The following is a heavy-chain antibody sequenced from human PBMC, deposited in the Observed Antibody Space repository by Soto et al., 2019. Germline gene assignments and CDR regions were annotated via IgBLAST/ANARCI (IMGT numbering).Heavy chain of an antibody. V-gene: IGHV3-30-3*01. J-gene: IGHJ4*02. CDR2: ISYDGSNK. D-gene: IGHD3-22*01. CDR1: GFTFSSYA. CDR3: ARETGDSSGYHYDAFDY. Sequence: GGSLRLSCAASGFTFSSYAMHWVRQAPGKGLEWVSVISYDGSNKYYADSVKGRFTISRDNSKNTLYLQMNSLRAEDTAVYYCARETGDSSGYHYDAFDYWGQGTLVTVSS.